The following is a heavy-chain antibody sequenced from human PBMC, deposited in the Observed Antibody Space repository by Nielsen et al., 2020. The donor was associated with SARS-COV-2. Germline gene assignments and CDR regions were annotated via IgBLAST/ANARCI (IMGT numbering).Heavy chain of an antibody. CDR1: GGPLSSRNYY. CDR2: IYYSGSV. CDR3: ARGDIAVVPAAMFRGDDAFDI. V-gene: IGHV4-39*02. Sequence: SETLSLTCTVSGGPLSSRNYYWGWIRQPPGKGLEWIGTIYYSGSVSYNRSLRSRVTISVDTSKKHFSLKLTSVTAADTAVYFCARGDIAVVPAAMFRGDDAFDIWGQGTMVRVSS. J-gene: IGHJ3*02. D-gene: IGHD2-2*01.